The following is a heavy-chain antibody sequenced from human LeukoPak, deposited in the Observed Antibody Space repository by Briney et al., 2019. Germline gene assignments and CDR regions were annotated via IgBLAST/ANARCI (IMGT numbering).Heavy chain of an antibody. CDR3: ARRGYSGYDPDY. V-gene: IGHV3-21*01. D-gene: IGHD5-12*01. J-gene: IGHJ4*02. CDR1: GFTFSSYS. CDR2: ISSSSSDI. Sequence: PGGSLXXXCXAXGFTFSSYSMNWVRQAPGKGLEWVSSISSSSSDIYYADSVKGGFTISRDNAKNSLYLQMNSLRAEDTAVYYCARRGYSGYDPDYWGQGTLVTVSS.